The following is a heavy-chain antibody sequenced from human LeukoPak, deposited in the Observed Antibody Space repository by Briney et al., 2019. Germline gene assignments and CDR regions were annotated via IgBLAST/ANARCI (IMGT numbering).Heavy chain of an antibody. CDR1: GFTFSSYW. Sequence: GGSLRLSCAASGFTFSSYWMHWVRQAPGKGLVWVSRINSDGSSTSYADSVKGRFTISRDNAKNSLYLQMNSLRAEDTAVYYCATEIGSSSWYSSDYWGQGTLVTVSS. D-gene: IGHD6-13*01. CDR2: INSDGSST. V-gene: IGHV3-74*01. J-gene: IGHJ4*02. CDR3: ATEIGSSSWYSSDY.